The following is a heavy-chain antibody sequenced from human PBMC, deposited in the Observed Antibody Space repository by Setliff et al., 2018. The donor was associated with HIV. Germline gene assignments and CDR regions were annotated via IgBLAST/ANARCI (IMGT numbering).Heavy chain of an antibody. V-gene: IGHV3-23*01. J-gene: IGHJ4*02. CDR2: ISDSSRT. Sequence: GESLKISCVVSGFKFKNYAMSWVRHIPGKGLEWVSAISDSSRTYYADSVKGRFTISRDNSENTLYLQMNGLRVEDSAIYYCAKDSRPDYWGQGTLVTVSS. CDR1: GFKFKNYA. CDR3: AKDSRPDY.